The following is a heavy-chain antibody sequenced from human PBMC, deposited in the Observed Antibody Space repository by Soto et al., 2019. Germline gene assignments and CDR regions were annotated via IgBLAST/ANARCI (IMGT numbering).Heavy chain of an antibody. J-gene: IGHJ4*02. CDR1: GGSFSGYY. D-gene: IGHD3-10*01. Sequence: PSETLSLTCAVYGGSFSGYYWSWIRQPPGKGLEWIGEINHSGSTNYNPSLKSRVTISVDTSKNQFSLKLSSVTAADTAVYYCARPFYGSGSYYNGHLDDWGQGTLVTVSS. CDR2: INHSGST. CDR3: ARPFYGSGSYYNGHLDD. V-gene: IGHV4-34*01.